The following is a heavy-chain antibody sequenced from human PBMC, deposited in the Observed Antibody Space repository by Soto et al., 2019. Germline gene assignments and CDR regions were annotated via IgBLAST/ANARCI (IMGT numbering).Heavy chain of an antibody. Sequence: GASVKVSCKASGGTFSSYAISWVRQAPGQGLEWMGGIIPIFGTANYAQKFQGRVTITADESTSTAYMELSSLRSEDTAVYYCAISATLAAPLVYWGQGTLVTVSS. CDR2: IIPIFGTA. CDR1: GGTFSSYA. D-gene: IGHD6-6*01. J-gene: IGHJ4*02. CDR3: AISATLAAPLVY. V-gene: IGHV1-69*13.